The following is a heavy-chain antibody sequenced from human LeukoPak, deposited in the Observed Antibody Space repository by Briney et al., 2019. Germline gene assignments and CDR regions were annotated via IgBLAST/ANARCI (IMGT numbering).Heavy chain of an antibody. CDR2: IKQDGSEK. CDR3: ARADSSSWYSLFDY. J-gene: IGHJ4*02. Sequence: GGSLRLSCAASGFTFSNYWMNWVRQAPGKGLEWVANIKQDGSEKYYVDSVKGRFTISRDNARNSLYLQMNSLRAEDTAVYYCARADSSSWYSLFDYWGQGTLVTVSS. D-gene: IGHD6-13*01. V-gene: IGHV3-7*01. CDR1: GFTFSNYW.